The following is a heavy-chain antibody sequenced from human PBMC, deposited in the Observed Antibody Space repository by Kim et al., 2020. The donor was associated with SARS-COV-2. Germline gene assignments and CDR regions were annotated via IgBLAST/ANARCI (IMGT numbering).Heavy chain of an antibody. J-gene: IGHJ4*02. V-gene: IGHV1-3*01. D-gene: IGHD3-9*01. Sequence: GNTKYSQKFQGRVTITRDTPASTAYMELSLRSEDTAVYYCARGYFATGDYWGQGTQVTVSS. CDR2: GNT. CDR3: ARGYFATGDY.